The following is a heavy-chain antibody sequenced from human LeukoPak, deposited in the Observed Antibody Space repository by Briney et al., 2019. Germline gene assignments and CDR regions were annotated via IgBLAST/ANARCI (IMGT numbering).Heavy chain of an antibody. CDR2: ISSSSSYI. Sequence: PGGSLRLSCAASGFSFSTYSMNWVRQAPGKGLEWVSSISSSSSYIYYADSVKGRFTISRDNSKNTLYLQMNSLRAEDTAVYYCANLPEHAYYFDYWGQGTLVTVSS. D-gene: IGHD1/OR15-1a*01. CDR1: GFSFSTYS. J-gene: IGHJ4*02. V-gene: IGHV3-21*01. CDR3: ANLPEHAYYFDY.